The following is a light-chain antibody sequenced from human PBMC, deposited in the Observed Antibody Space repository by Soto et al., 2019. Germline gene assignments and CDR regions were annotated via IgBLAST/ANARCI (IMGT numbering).Light chain of an antibody. CDR3: CSYTRRSTRV. CDR1: SSDIGGYKY. CDR2: EVS. V-gene: IGLV2-14*01. Sequence: QSALTQPASVSGSPGQSITNSCTGNSSDIGGYKYVSWYQQHPGIAPKLMIYEVSNRPSGVSNRFSGSKSGNMASLTISGFQAEDEADYYCCSYTRRSTRVFGGGTKLTVL. J-gene: IGLJ2*01.